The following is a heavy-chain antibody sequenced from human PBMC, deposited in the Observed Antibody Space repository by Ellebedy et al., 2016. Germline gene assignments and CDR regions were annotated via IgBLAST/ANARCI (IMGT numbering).Heavy chain of an antibody. V-gene: IGHV4-39*07. D-gene: IGHD5-12*01. J-gene: IGHJ4*02. Sequence: SETLSLTCTVSGGSISSTIYYWGWIRQSPGKGLEWIGAMSYSGRTSNNPSLKSRATMSVDTSKNQFSLKLSSVTAADTAVYYCARIYNGYDYDYGTFDFWGQGILVTVAS. CDR1: GGSISSTIYY. CDR2: MSYSGRT. CDR3: ARIYNGYDYDYGTFDF.